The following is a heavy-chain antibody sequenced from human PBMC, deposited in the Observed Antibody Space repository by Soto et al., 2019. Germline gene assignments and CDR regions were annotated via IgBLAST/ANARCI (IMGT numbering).Heavy chain of an antibody. Sequence: ASVKVSCKASGYTFTGYYMHWVRQAPGQGFEWMGRISPKSGGTNYAQKFQGRVTMTWDTSLNTAYMELSSLISEDTAVYYCARLRRTPKWATFDIWGQGTMVTVSS. V-gene: IGHV1-2*02. D-gene: IGHD1-26*01. CDR1: GYTFTGYY. CDR3: ARLRRTPKWATFDI. J-gene: IGHJ3*02. CDR2: ISPKSGGT.